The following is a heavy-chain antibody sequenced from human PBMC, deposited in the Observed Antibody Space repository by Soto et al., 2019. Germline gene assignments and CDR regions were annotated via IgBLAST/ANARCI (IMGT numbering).Heavy chain of an antibody. D-gene: IGHD3-16*01. V-gene: IGHV4-31*03. CDR1: GGSISSGGYY. CDR2: IYYSGST. J-gene: IGHJ4*02. CDR3: AKDMITFGGAPYFDY. Sequence: SETLSLTCTVSGGSISSGGYYWSWIRQHPGKGLEWIGYIYYSGSTYYNPSLKSRVTISVDTSKNQFSLKLSSVTAADTAVYYCAKDMITFGGAPYFDYWGQGTLVTVSS.